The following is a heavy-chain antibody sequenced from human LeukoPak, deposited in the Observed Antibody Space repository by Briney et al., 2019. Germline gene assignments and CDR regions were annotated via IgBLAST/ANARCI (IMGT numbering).Heavy chain of an antibody. V-gene: IGHV4-39*07. CDR3: ARGLGADVFDV. CDR1: GDSINNNNYY. Sequence: PSETLSLTCTVSGDSINNNNYYWAWIRQPPGKGLEWVGNIYYSGSPYSKPSLSSRVTISVDTSKNQFSLRLTSVTAADTAVYYCARGLGADVFDVWGQGTMVTISA. CDR2: IYYSGSP. J-gene: IGHJ3*01.